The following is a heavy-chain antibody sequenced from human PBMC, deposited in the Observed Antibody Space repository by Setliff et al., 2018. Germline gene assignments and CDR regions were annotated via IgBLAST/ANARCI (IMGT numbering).Heavy chain of an antibody. CDR2: IYYSGST. CDR3: ARRATYYNFWSGYYDS. J-gene: IGHJ4*02. CDR1: GGSISSSSYY. V-gene: IGHV4-39*07. Sequence: SETLSLTCTVSGGSISSSSYYWGWIRQPPGKGLEWIGSIYYSGSTYYNPSLKSRVTISVDTSKNQFSLKLSSVTAADTAVYYCARRATYYNFWSGYYDSGGQGTLVTVSS. D-gene: IGHD3-3*01.